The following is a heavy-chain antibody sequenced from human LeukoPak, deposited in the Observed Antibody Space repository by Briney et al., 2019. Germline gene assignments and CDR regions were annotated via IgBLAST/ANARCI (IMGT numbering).Heavy chain of an antibody. D-gene: IGHD5-24*01. V-gene: IGHV3-30-3*01. CDR3: AKEGRSLQTY. J-gene: IGHJ4*02. CDR1: GFTFSSYA. CDR2: ISYDGSSK. Sequence: GGSLRLSCAASGFTFSSYAMHWARQAPGKGVEWVAVISYDGSSKYYADSVKGRFTISRDNAKNSLYLQMNSLRVEDTAVYYCAKEGRSLQTYWGQGTLVTVSS.